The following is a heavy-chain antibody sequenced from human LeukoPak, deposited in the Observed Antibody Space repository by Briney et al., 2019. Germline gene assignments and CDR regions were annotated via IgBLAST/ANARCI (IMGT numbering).Heavy chain of an antibody. CDR1: GFTFSSYS. D-gene: IGHD4-23*01. Sequence: SGGSLRLSCAASGFTFSSYSMNWVRQAPGKGLEWVSSISSSSSYIYYADSVKGRFTISRDNAKNSLYLQMNSLRAEDTAVYYCARYPSYYGGNSVNDYWGQGTLVTVSS. CDR3: ARYPSYYGGNSVNDY. V-gene: IGHV3-21*01. CDR2: ISSSSSYI. J-gene: IGHJ4*02.